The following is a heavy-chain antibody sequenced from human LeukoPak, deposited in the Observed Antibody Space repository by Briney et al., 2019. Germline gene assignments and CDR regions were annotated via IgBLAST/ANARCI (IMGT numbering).Heavy chain of an antibody. Sequence: PGGSLRLSCAASGFTFSSYAMSWVRQAPGKGLEWVSAISGSGGSTYYADSVKGRFTISRDNSKNTLYLQMNSLRAEDTAVYYCAKAGGLRQQLIRCYFDYWGQGTLVTVSS. CDR2: ISGSGGST. J-gene: IGHJ4*02. V-gene: IGHV3-23*01. CDR3: AKAGGLRQQLIRCYFDY. CDR1: GFTFSSYA. D-gene: IGHD6-13*01.